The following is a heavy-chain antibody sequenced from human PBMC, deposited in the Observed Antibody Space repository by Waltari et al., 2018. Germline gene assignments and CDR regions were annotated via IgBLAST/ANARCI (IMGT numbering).Heavy chain of an antibody. CDR1: GYTFTGYY. D-gene: IGHD6-19*01. J-gene: IGHJ4*02. V-gene: IGHV1-2*02. CDR3: ARSRAVAGSAFDY. Sequence: QVQLVQSGAEVKKPGASVKVSCKASGYTFTGYYLHWLRQAPGQGLEWMGWINPNSGGTNYAQKFQGRVTMTRDTSISTAYMELSRLRSDDTAVYYCARSRAVAGSAFDYWGQGTLVTVSS. CDR2: INPNSGGT.